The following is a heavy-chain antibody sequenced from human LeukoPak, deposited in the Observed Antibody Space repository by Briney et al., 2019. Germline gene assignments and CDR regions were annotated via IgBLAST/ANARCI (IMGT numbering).Heavy chain of an antibody. CDR3: ATDYGGNNY. Sequence: PGGSLRLSCAASGFTFSSYGMHWVRQAPGKGLEWVAVISYDGSNKYYADSVKGRFTISRDNSKNTLYLQMNSLRAEDTAVYYCATDYGGNNYWGQGTLVTVSS. CDR1: GFTFSSYG. D-gene: IGHD4-23*01. J-gene: IGHJ4*02. V-gene: IGHV3-30*03. CDR2: ISYDGSNK.